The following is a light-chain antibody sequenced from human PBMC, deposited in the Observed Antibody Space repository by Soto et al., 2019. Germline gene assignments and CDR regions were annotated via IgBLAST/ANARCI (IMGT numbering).Light chain of an antibody. CDR3: QQYTQSLWT. J-gene: IGKJ1*01. Sequence: IVLTQSPGTLSLSPGERATLSCRTSQSVSDNQLAWYQLKPGQAPRLLIYDVSIRATTIPDRFSGSGSGTDFTLTIDTLEPEDFAMYYCQQYTQSLWTFGPGTKVESK. CDR1: QSVSDNQ. V-gene: IGKV3-20*01. CDR2: DVS.